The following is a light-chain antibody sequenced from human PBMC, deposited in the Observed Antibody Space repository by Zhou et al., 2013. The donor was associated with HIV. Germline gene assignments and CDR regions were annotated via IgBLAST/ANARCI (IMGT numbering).Light chain of an antibody. CDR2: GAS. CDR1: ESVSSN. Sequence: EKVMTQSPATLSVSPGERATLSCRANESVSSNLAWYQQKAGQAPRLLIYGASTRATGVPARFSGSGSGTEFTLTISSLQSEDFAVYYCQQYNNWPLSFGQGTKLEIK. V-gene: IGKV3-15*01. CDR3: QQYNNWPLS. J-gene: IGKJ2*03.